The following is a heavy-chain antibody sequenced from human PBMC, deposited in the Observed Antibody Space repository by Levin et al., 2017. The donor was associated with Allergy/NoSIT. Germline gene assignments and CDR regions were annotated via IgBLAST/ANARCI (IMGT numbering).Heavy chain of an antibody. CDR3: AGRGTSYYYGAGTFDY. J-gene: IGHJ4*02. CDR2: INSDGSSS. V-gene: IGHV3-74*01. CDR1: GFTFSSYY. D-gene: IGHD3-10*01. Sequence: GGSLRLSCAASGFTFSSYYMHWVRQAPGKGLVWVSRINSDGSSSNYADSVKGRFTISRDNAKNTLYLQMNSLRAEDTALYYCAGRGTSYYYGAGTFDYWGQGTQVTVSS.